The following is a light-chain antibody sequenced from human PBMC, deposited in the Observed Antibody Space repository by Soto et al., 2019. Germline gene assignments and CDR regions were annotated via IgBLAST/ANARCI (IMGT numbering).Light chain of an antibody. Sequence: QSVLTQPPSVSGTPGQRVSISCYGSTSNIGINTVNWYQQLPGTAPKLLIYRNTQRPSGVPERFSGSKSGTSASLAISGLRSEDEADYYCAAWNDALGGLVVFGGGTKLTVL. CDR1: TSNIGINT. J-gene: IGLJ2*01. CDR2: RNT. V-gene: IGLV1-44*01. CDR3: AAWNDALGGLVV.